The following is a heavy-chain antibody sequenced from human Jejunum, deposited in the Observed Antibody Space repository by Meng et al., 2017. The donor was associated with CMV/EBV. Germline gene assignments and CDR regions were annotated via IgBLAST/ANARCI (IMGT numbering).Heavy chain of an antibody. CDR2: IFASGTT. V-gene: IGHV4-61*02. CDR1: GGSISGSTVS. J-gene: IGHJ4*02. CDR3: ARGIVY. D-gene: IGHD3-16*02. Sequence: QVQLEESGPGLVSASQTLSRTCSVSGGSISGSTVSWNWGRQPAGGGLEWIGHIFASGTTNYNPSLESRVTISVDTSKNQFSLIVSSVTAADTAIYYCARGIVYWGQGTLVTVSS.